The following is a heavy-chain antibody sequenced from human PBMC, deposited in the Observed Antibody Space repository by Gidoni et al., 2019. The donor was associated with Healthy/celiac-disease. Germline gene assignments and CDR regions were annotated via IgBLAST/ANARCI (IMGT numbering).Heavy chain of an antibody. CDR3: AKGGADFWSGYYSKGGWFDP. CDR1: GFTFSSYA. J-gene: IGHJ5*02. Sequence: EVQLLESGGGLVQPGGSLRLSCAASGFTFSSYAMRWVRQAPGKGLAWVSAISGIGGSTYYADSVKGRFTISRDNSKNTLYLQMNSLRAEDTAVYYCAKGGADFWSGYYSKGGWFDPWGQGTLVTVSS. V-gene: IGHV3-23*01. D-gene: IGHD3-3*01. CDR2: ISGIGGST.